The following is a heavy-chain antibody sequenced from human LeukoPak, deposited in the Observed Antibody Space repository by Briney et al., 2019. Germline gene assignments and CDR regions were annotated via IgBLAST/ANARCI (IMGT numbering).Heavy chain of an antibody. CDR1: GYTFDKFG. V-gene: IGHV1-18*01. CDR3: ARAAPFDP. J-gene: IGHJ5*02. Sequence: ASVKVSCKASGYTFDKFGIAWVRQAPGQGLEWMGWTSPQNGNTKYAQKVQDRVSMTIDTSTSTAYMELRSLRSDDTAVYYCARAAPFDPWGQGTLVTVSS. CDR2: TSPQNGNT.